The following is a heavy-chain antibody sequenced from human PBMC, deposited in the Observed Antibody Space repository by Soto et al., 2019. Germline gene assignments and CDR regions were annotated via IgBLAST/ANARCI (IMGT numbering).Heavy chain of an antibody. CDR2: ISYDGSNK. CDR1: GFTFSSYA. D-gene: IGHD3-3*01. V-gene: IGHV3-30-3*01. CDR3: ARDPVLRFLEWLLYENYYGMDV. Sequence: GGSLRLSCAASGFTFSSYAMHWVRQAPGKGLEWVAVISYDGSNKYYADSVKGRFTISRDNSKNTLYLQMNSLRAEDTAVYYCARDPVLRFLEWLLYENYYGMDVWGQGTTVTVSS. J-gene: IGHJ6*02.